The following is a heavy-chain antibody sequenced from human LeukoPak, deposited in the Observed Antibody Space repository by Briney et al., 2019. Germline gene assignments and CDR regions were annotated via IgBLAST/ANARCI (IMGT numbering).Heavy chain of an antibody. CDR3: AREYGDYVGEVNFDY. CDR1: GYTFSSYC. CDR2: ISAYNGNT. Sequence: GAPVKVSCKASGYTFSSYCISWGRQAPGQRVEWMGWISAYNGNTNYAQKLQGRVTMTTDTSTSTAYMELRSLRSDDTAVYYCAREYGDYVGEVNFDYWGQGTLVTVSS. J-gene: IGHJ4*02. V-gene: IGHV1-18*01. D-gene: IGHD4-17*01.